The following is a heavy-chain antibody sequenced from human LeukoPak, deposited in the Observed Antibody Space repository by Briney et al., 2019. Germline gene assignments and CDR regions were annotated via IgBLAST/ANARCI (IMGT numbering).Heavy chain of an antibody. Sequence: PGGSLRLSCAASGFTFSSYAMSWVRQAPGKGLEWVSGISGSGGTSYYADSVKGRFTISRDNSKNTLYLQMNSLRAEDTAVYYCMRGPDCSTTSCYVLGWFDPWGQGTLVTVSS. V-gene: IGHV3-23*01. CDR3: MRGPDCSTTSCYVLGWFDP. D-gene: IGHD2-2*01. CDR1: GFTFSSYA. J-gene: IGHJ5*02. CDR2: ISGSGGTS.